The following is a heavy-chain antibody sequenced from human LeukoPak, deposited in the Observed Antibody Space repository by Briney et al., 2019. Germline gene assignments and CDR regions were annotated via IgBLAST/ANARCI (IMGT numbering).Heavy chain of an antibody. D-gene: IGHD3-22*01. J-gene: IGHJ4*02. V-gene: IGHV1-2*02. CDR1: GYTFTGYY. Sequence: ASVKVSCKASGYTFTGYYMHWVRQAPGQGLEWMGWINPNSGGTNHAQKFQGRVTMTRDTSISTAYMELSRLRSDDTAVYYCARDLDYYDSSGYSPFDYWGQGTLVTVSS. CDR2: INPNSGGT. CDR3: ARDLDYYDSSGYSPFDY.